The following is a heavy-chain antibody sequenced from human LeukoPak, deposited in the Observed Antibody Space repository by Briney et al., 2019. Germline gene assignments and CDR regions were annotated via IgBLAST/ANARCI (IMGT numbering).Heavy chain of an antibody. CDR3: ARDLEGYHYGSGNYPQ. V-gene: IGHV1-2*02. CDR1: GYSFTGYY. CDR2: INPNSGGT. D-gene: IGHD3-10*01. Sequence: ASMKVSCKASGYSFTGYYIHWLRQAPGQGLEWMGFINPNSGGTNYAQKFQGRVTMTRDTSISTAYMELSSLTSDHTAVYYCARDLEGYHYGSGNYPQWGQGTLITVSS. J-gene: IGHJ4*02.